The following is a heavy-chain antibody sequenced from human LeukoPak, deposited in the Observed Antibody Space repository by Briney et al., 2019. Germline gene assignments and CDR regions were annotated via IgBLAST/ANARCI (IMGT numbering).Heavy chain of an antibody. CDR2: ISGSGGTT. Sequence: GGSLRLSCAASSFTFGDYALRWVRQAPGKGLEWVSAISGSGGTTYYADSLKGRFTISRDNSKNTLYLQLNSLRFHHSTPSYGTKERGSYSGNYRYFDDWGQGTLVTVSS. D-gene: IGHD1-26*01. J-gene: IGHJ4*02. CDR3: TKERGSYSGNYRYFDD. V-gene: IGHV3-23*01. CDR1: SFTFGDYA.